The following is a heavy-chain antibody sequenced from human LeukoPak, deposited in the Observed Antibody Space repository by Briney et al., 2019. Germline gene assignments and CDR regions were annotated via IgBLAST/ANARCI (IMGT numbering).Heavy chain of an antibody. D-gene: IGHD6-6*01. CDR3: ARDKGTSYLSSFDY. J-gene: IGHJ4*02. V-gene: IGHV3-23*01. CDR2: ISDSGNT. Sequence: SLRPSCPASGFTLSSYSMSWVRQAPEKVLEWVSSISDSGNTYHAGSVKGRITISRDNSKNTLYLQMNSLRAADTAVYYCARDKGTSYLSSFDYWGQGTLVTVSS. CDR1: GFTLSSYS.